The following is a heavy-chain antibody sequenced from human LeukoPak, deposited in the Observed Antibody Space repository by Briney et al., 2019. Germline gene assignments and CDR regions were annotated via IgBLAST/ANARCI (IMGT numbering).Heavy chain of an antibody. CDR1: GYTFTGYY. Sequence: ASVKVSCKASGYTFTGYYMHWVRQAPGQGLEWMGWINPNSGDTNFAQKFQGRVTMTRDTSISAIYMELSRLRSDDTAVCYCARDGNCDNGGERTLVTLSS. CDR3: ARDGNCDN. D-gene: IGHD1-26*01. J-gene: IGHJ4*02. CDR2: INPNSGDT. V-gene: IGHV1-2*02.